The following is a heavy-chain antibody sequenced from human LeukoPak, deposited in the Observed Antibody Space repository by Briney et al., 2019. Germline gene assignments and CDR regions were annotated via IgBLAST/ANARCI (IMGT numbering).Heavy chain of an antibody. Sequence: GGSLRLSCAASGFTFSSYAMSWVRQAPGKGLEWVSAISGSGGSTYYADSVKGWFTISRDNSKNTLYLQMNSLRAEDTAVYYCAKFLPTHIVVANYYFDYWGQGTLVTVSS. CDR3: AKFLPTHIVVANYYFDY. J-gene: IGHJ4*02. V-gene: IGHV3-23*01. D-gene: IGHD2-21*01. CDR2: ISGSGGST. CDR1: GFTFSSYA.